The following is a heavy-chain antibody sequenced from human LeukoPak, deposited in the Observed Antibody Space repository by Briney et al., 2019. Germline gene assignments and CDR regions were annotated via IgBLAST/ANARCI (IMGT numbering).Heavy chain of an antibody. CDR2: ISGTGSFT. V-gene: IGHV3-21*01. Sequence: PGGSLRLSCAASGFTFSSYSMNWVRQAPGKGLEWVSSISGTGSFTYYADSVKGRFTISRDNAKNSLYLQMNSLRAEDTAVYYCARVGYSSSSDYWGQGTLVTVSS. D-gene: IGHD6-6*01. CDR3: ARVGYSSSSDY. CDR1: GFTFSSYS. J-gene: IGHJ4*02.